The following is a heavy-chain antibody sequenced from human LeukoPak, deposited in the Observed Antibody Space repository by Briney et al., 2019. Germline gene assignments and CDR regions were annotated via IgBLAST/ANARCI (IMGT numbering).Heavy chain of an antibody. CDR3: ARVSSSSWTGSYYFDY. D-gene: IGHD6-13*01. CDR2: IYSGGST. J-gene: IGHJ4*02. V-gene: IGHV3-66*01. Sequence: GGSLRLSCAASGFTVSSNYMSWVRQAPGKGLGWVSVIYSGGSTYYADSVKGRLTISRDNSKNTLYLQMNSLRAEDTAVYYCARVSSSSWTGSYYFDYWGQGTLVTVSS. CDR1: GFTVSSNY.